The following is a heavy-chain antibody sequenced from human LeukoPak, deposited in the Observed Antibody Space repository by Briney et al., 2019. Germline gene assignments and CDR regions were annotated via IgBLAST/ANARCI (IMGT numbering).Heavy chain of an antibody. J-gene: IGHJ4*02. Sequence: GGSLRLSCAASGFTFSSYAMHWLLQAPGKGLEWVAVISYDGSNKYYTDSVKGRFTISRDNSKNTLYLQMNSLRAEDTAVYYCAKSSSYYDSRGYYSPDYFDYWGQGTLVTVSS. CDR2: ISYDGSNK. V-gene: IGHV3-30*18. CDR3: AKSSSYYDSRGYYSPDYFDY. CDR1: GFTFSSYA. D-gene: IGHD3-22*01.